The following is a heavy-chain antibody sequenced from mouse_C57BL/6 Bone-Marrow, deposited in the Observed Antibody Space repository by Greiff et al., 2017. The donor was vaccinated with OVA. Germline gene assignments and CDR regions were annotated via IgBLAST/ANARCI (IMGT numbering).Heavy chain of an antibody. V-gene: IGHV5-4*01. Sequence: EVKLMESGGGLVKPGGSLKLSCAASGFTFSSYAMSWVRQTPEKRLEWVATISDGGSYTYYPDNVKGRFTISRDNAKNNLYLQMSHLKSEDTAMYYCARDVGSGNFDYWGQGTTLTVSS. CDR1: GFTFSSYA. CDR3: ARDVGSGNFDY. CDR2: ISDGGSYT. J-gene: IGHJ2*01. D-gene: IGHD1-1*02.